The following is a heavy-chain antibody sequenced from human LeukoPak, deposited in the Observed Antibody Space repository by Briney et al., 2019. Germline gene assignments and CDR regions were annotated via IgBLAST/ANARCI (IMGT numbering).Heavy chain of an antibody. J-gene: IGHJ4*02. CDR2: MHTSGIT. V-gene: IGHV4-4*07. CDR3: AREDYSSRGLDY. CDR1: GVSISTNY. Sequence: SVTLSLTCNVSGVSISTNYWSWIRQPPGKGLEWIGRMHTSGITNNNPSLQSRVTMSLDTSKNQFSLNLISVTAADTAVYYCAREDYSSRGLDYWGQGTLVTFSS. D-gene: IGHD6-13*01.